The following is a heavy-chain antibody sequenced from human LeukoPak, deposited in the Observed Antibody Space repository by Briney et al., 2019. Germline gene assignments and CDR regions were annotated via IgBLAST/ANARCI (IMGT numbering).Heavy chain of an antibody. D-gene: IGHD3-10*01. CDR3: ARDRGWSQTYGSGTYGLDY. CDR2: ISGSGSYI. CDR1: GFTFSDYS. V-gene: IGHV3-21*01. J-gene: IGHJ4*02. Sequence: NPGGSLRLSCAASGFTFSDYSMNWVRQTPRKGLEWVSCISGSGSYIYYADSVKGRFTISRDNSRNTLYLQMNSLRAEDTAVYYCARDRGWSQTYGSGTYGLDYWGQGTLVTVSS.